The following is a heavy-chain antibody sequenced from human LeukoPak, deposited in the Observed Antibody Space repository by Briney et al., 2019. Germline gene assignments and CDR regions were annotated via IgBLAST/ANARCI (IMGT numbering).Heavy chain of an antibody. D-gene: IGHD2-8*02. CDR1: GYTFTSYY. Sequence: ASVKVSCKASGYTFTSYYMHWVRQAPGQGLEWMGIINPSGGSTSYAQKFQGRVTMTRDTSTSTVYMVLSSLRSEDTAVYYCARRLLVGWFDPWGQGTLVTVSS. J-gene: IGHJ5*02. CDR3: ARRLLVGWFDP. CDR2: INPSGGST. V-gene: IGHV1-46*01.